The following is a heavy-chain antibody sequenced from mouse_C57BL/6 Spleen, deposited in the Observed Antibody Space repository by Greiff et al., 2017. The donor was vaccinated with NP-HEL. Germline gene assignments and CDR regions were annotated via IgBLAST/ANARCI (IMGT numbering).Heavy chain of an antibody. V-gene: IGHV1-26*01. Sequence: EVQLLQSGPELVKPGASVKISCKASGYTFTDYYMNWVKQSHGKSLEWIGDINPNNGGTSYNQKFKGKATLTVDKSSSTAYMELRSLTSEDSAVYYCARALYSNYDAMDYWGQGTSVTVSS. D-gene: IGHD2-5*01. CDR3: ARALYSNYDAMDY. CDR1: GYTFTDYY. CDR2: INPNNGGT. J-gene: IGHJ4*01.